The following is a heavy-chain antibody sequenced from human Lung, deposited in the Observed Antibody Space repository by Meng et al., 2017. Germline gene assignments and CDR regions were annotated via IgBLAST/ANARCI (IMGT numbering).Heavy chain of an antibody. V-gene: IGHV4-31*11. CDR2: IYYSGST. Sequence: QLQLQESDSGLVKPSQTLSLTCAVSGGSINSGCYYWSWIRQYPGKGLEWIGYIYYSGSTYYNPSLRTRVTISLDTSKNQFSLKLSSVTAADTAVYYCVGTIGYYYAMAYWGQGTLVTVSS. J-gene: IGHJ4*02. CDR1: GGSINSGCYY. CDR3: VGTIGYYYAMAY. D-gene: IGHD3-22*01.